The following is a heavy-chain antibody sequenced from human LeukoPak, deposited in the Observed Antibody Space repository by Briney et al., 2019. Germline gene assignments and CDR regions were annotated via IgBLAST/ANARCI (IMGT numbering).Heavy chain of an antibody. Sequence: SETLSLTCTVSGYSISSGYQWGWIRQPPGKGLEWIGRIYSSGSTNYNPSLESRVTMSVDTSKNQLSLKLSSVTAADTAVYYCARDVVAAAGTWDYWGQGTLVTVSS. CDR1: GYSISSGYQ. V-gene: IGHV4-38-2*02. D-gene: IGHD6-13*01. J-gene: IGHJ4*02. CDR3: ARDVVAAAGTWDY. CDR2: IYSSGST.